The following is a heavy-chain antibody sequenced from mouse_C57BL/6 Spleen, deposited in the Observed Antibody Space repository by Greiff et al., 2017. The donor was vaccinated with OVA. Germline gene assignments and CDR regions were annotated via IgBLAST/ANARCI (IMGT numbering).Heavy chain of an antibody. D-gene: IGHD2-2*01. Sequence: EVQVVESGPGLVKPSQSLSLTCSVTGYSITSGYYWNWIRQFPGNKLEWMGYISYDGSNNYNPSLKNRISITRDTSKNQFFLKLNSVTTEDTATYYCARGEGYDGWFAYWGQGTLVTVSA. J-gene: IGHJ3*01. CDR1: GYSITSGYY. V-gene: IGHV3-6*01. CDR2: ISYDGSN. CDR3: ARGEGYDGWFAY.